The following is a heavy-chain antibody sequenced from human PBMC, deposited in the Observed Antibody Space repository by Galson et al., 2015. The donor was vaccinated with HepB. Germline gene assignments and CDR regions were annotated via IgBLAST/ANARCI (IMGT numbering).Heavy chain of an antibody. V-gene: IGHV5-51*01. CDR2: IYPGDSDT. CDR1: GYSFTSYW. J-gene: IGHJ5*02. CDR3: ARQPDGSGSYYNPLAWVDP. Sequence: QSGAEVKKPGESLRISCKGSGYSFTSYWIGWVRQMPGKGLEWMGIIYPGDSDTRYSPSFQGQVTISADKSISTAYLQWSSLKASDTAMYYCARQPDGSGSYYNPLAWVDPWGQGTLVTVSS. D-gene: IGHD3-10*01.